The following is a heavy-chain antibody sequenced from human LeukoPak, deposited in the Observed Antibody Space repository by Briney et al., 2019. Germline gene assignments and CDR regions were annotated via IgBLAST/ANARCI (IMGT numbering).Heavy chain of an antibody. CDR2: ISYDGSDK. D-gene: IGHD5-18*01. CDR3: ARFAVYVDTSMVTAHYFDY. CDR1: GFNFNIYA. J-gene: IGHJ4*02. V-gene: IGHV3-30*04. Sequence: PGRSLRLSCAASGFNFNIYAMHWVRQAPGKGLEWVAVISYDGSDKYYADSVQGRFTISRDNSKNTLHLQMNSLRAEDTAVYYCARFAVYVDTSMVTAHYFDYWGQGTLVTVSS.